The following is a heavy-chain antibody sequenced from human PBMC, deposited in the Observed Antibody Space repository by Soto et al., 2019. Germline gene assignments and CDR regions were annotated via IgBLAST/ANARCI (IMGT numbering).Heavy chain of an antibody. CDR3: AKGEFFEYLFSY. CDR1: GFTFSSYA. D-gene: IGHD3-3*01. J-gene: IGHJ4*02. CDR2: ISGSGGST. V-gene: IGHV3-23*01. Sequence: EVQLLESGGGLVQPGGSLRLSCAASGFTFSSYAMSWVRQAPGKGLEWVSAISGSGGSTYYADSVKGRFTISRDNYKNTLDLQMNSVRAEDTAVYGCAKGEFFEYLFSYWGRGTLVTVSS.